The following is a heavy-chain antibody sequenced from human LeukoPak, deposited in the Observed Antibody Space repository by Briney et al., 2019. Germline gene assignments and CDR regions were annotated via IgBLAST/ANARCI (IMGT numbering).Heavy chain of an antibody. CDR1: GGSIHSMY. D-gene: IGHD3-10*01. V-gene: IGHV4-59*01. CDR3: ASPSGGRYRDDALDI. Sequence: PSETLSLTCTVSGGSIHSMYWSWIRQPPGKGLEWIGYIYYSGSATYNPSLRSRVTISVDMSKNQIFLKLNSVTAADTAVYHCASPSGGRYRDDALDIWGQGTMVTVSS. J-gene: IGHJ3*02. CDR2: IYYSGSA.